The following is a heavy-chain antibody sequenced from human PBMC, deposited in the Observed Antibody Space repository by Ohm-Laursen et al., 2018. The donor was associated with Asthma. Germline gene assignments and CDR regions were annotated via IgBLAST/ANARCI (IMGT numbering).Heavy chain of an antibody. D-gene: IGHD3-3*01. CDR1: GGSISSYY. V-gene: IGHV4-59*01. CDR2: IYYSGST. Sequence: TLSLTCTVSGGSISSYYWSWIRQPPGKGLEWIGYIYYSGSTNYNPSLKSRVTISVDTSKNQFSLKLSSVTAADTAVYYCARAPNVLRFLEWFSPNEDYGMDVWGQGTTVTVSS. J-gene: IGHJ6*02. CDR3: ARAPNVLRFLEWFSPNEDYGMDV.